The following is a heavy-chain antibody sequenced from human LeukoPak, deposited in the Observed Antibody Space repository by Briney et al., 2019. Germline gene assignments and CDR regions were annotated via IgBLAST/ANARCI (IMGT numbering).Heavy chain of an antibody. D-gene: IGHD5-24*01. CDR1: GFTFSSYS. CDR2: ISSSSSYI. V-gene: IGHV3-21*01. CDR3: TRDWAAERWLHTKRSEDAFDI. J-gene: IGHJ3*02. Sequence: GGSLRLSCAASGFTFSSYSMNWVRQAPGKGLEWVSSISSSSSYIYYADSVKGRFTISRDNAKNSLYLQMNSLRAEDTAVYYCTRDWAAERWLHTKRSEDAFDIWGQGTMVTVSS.